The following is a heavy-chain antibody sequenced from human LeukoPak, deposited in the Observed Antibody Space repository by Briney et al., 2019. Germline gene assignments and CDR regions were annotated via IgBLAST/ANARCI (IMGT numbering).Heavy chain of an antibody. D-gene: IGHD3-10*01. J-gene: IGHJ4*02. CDR2: ISAYNGNT. CDR1: GYTFTMYT. CDR3: ARGDYYGSGTYYKKTVDY. Sequence: GASVKVSCKASGYTFTMYTMNWVRQAPGQGLEWMGWISAYNGNTNYAQKLQGRVTMTTDTSTSTAYMELRSLRSDDTAVYYCARGDYYGSGTYYKKTVDYWGQGTLVTVSS. V-gene: IGHV1-18*01.